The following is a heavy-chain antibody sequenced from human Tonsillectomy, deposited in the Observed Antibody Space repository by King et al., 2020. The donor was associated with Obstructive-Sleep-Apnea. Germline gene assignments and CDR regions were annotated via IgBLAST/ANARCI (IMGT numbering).Heavy chain of an antibody. J-gene: IGHJ6*02. Sequence: LQLQESGPGLVKPSETLSLTCSVSGGSVTSSSYYWGWVRQSPGKGLEWIASIYYSGNTYYNPSLKSRVTIFADTSKNQFSLNLNSVTAADTAVYYCAARYFELSSHTYFGMHVWGRGTTVTVS. CDR3: AARYFELSSHTYFGMHV. CDR1: GGSVTSSSYY. V-gene: IGHV4-39*01. CDR2: IYYSGNT. D-gene: IGHD3-9*01.